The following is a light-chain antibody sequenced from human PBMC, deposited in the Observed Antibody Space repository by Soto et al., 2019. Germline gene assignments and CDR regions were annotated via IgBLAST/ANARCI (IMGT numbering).Light chain of an antibody. J-gene: IGKJ1*01. CDR1: QSNSSW. CDR2: KAS. CDR3: QQYNSYWT. Sequence: DIQMTQSPSTLSASVGDRVTITCRASQSNSSWLAWYQQKPGKAPKLLIHKASSLESGVPSRFSGSGSGTEFTLTSSSLQPDVFGTYYCQQYNSYWTFGQGTKVEIK. V-gene: IGKV1-5*03.